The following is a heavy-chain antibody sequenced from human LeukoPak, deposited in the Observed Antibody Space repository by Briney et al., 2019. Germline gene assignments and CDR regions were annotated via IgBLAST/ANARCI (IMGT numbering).Heavy chain of an antibody. CDR3: ARGTSSHGGISAY. D-gene: IGHD3-16*01. Sequence: PGGSLRLSCAASGFNFNSYDMHWVRQAPGKGLDWMTYIRQDGNNKYYADLVKGRFTVSRDNSKNTMYLQMDSLRPDDTAVYYCARGTSSHGGISAYWGQGTLVTVSS. J-gene: IGHJ4*02. CDR2: IRQDGNNK. V-gene: IGHV3-30*02. CDR1: GFNFNSYD.